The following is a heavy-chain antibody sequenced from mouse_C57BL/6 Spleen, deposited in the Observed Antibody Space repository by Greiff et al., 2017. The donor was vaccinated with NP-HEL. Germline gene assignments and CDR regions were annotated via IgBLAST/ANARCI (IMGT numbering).Heavy chain of an antibody. V-gene: IGHV1-50*01. Sequence: QVQLQQPGAELVKPGASVKLSCKASGYTFTSYWMQWVKQRPGQGLEWIGEIDPSDSYTNYNQKFKGKATLTVDTSSSTAYMQLSSLTSEDSAVYYCARRGTMVTTNAMDYWGQGTSVTVSS. D-gene: IGHD2-2*01. CDR2: IDPSDSYT. CDR3: ARRGTMVTTNAMDY. J-gene: IGHJ4*01. CDR1: GYTFTSYW.